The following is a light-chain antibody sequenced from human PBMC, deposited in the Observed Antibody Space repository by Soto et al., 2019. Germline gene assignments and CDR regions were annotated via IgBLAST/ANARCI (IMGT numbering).Light chain of an antibody. Sequence: QSVLTQPPSASAAPGQKVTISCSGSNSNIGNNYVAWYQHLPGTAPKLLIYDNNERPSGIPDRFSASKSGTSATLGITGLQTGDEADYYCATWDTSLSGVVFGGGTKLTVL. CDR1: NSNIGNNY. CDR3: ATWDTSLSGVV. CDR2: DNN. V-gene: IGLV1-51*01. J-gene: IGLJ3*02.